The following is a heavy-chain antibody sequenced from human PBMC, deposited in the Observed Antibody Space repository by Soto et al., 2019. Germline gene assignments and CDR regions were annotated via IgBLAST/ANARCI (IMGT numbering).Heavy chain of an antibody. CDR2: IYYSGST. J-gene: IGHJ3*02. CDR3: ARRRLSGYDYTHAFDI. CDR1: GGSISSYY. Sequence: SETLSLTCTVSGGSISSYYWSWIRQPPGKGLEWIGYIYYSGSTNYNPSLKSRVTISVDTSKNQFSLKLSSVTAADTAVYYCARRRLSGYDYTHAFDIWGQGTMVTVSS. D-gene: IGHD5-12*01. V-gene: IGHV4-59*08.